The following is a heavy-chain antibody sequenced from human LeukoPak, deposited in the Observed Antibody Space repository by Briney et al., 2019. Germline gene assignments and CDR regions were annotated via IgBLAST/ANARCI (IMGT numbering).Heavy chain of an antibody. J-gene: IGHJ3*01. CDR1: GFTFTTSW. D-gene: IGHD6-13*01. CDR3: ARDQYSSTWYRGAFDV. Sequence: PGGSLRLSCAASGFTFTTSWMHWFRQAPGKGLVWVSRIESDGTSTTYADSVKGRFTISRDNAKNTLYLQMNSLRAEDTAVYYWARDQYSSTWYRGAFDVWGQGTMVSVSS. V-gene: IGHV3-74*01. CDR2: IESDGTST.